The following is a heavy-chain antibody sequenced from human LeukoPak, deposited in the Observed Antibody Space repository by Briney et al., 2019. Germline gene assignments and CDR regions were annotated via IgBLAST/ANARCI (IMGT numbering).Heavy chain of an antibody. D-gene: IGHD2-2*01. Sequence: GGSLRLSCAASGFTFSSYAMSWVRQAPGKRLEWVSAISGSGGSTYYADSVKGRFTISRDNSKNTLYLQMNSLRAEDTAVYYCAKGPPGIVVVPAAMLDYWSQGTLVTVSS. CDR2: ISGSGGST. CDR1: GFTFSSYA. J-gene: IGHJ4*02. CDR3: AKGPPGIVVVPAAMLDY. V-gene: IGHV3-23*01.